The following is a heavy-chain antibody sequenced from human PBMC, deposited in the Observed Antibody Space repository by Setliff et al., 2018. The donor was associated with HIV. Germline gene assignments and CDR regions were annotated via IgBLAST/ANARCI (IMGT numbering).Heavy chain of an antibody. Sequence: SETLSLTCTVSGGSISNNSYYWGWVRQPPGKGLELIGNLFYNGNTYYNPSLKSRVTISVDTSKNQFSLKLCSVTAADTAIYFCARQFRYPNRAVAGVDYWGQGTLVTSPQ. CDR3: ARQFRYPNRAVAGVDY. CDR1: GGSISNNSYY. D-gene: IGHD6-19*01. V-gene: IGHV4-39*01. CDR2: LFYNGNT. J-gene: IGHJ4*02.